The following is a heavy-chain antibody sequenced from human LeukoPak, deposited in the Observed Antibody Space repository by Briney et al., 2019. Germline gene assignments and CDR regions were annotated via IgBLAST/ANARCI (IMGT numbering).Heavy chain of an antibody. CDR2: IIPIFGTA. V-gene: IGHV1-69*13. CDR1: GGTFSSYA. Sequence: SVKVSCKASGGTFSSYAISWVRQAPGQGLEWMGGIIPIFGTANYAQKFQGRVTITADPSRATAYMELASLRSEDTAMYYCVTEGYCTSDNCYVHWGQGTLVTVSS. J-gene: IGHJ5*02. CDR3: VTEGYCTSDNCYVH. D-gene: IGHD2-8*02.